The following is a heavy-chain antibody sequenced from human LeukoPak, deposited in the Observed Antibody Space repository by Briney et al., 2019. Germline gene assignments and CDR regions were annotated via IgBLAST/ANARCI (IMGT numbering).Heavy chain of an antibody. CDR1: GDSASSSSAT. Sequence: LQTLSLTCAISGDSASSSSATWNWFRQSPSRGLECLGRTYYRSKWYNDYAVSVKSRITINPDTSKNQFSLQMNSVTPEDTAMYYCARYVTSGRSFDSWGQGTLVTVSS. J-gene: IGHJ4*02. V-gene: IGHV6-1*01. CDR2: TYYRSKWYN. CDR3: ARYVTSGRSFDS. D-gene: IGHD2/OR15-2a*01.